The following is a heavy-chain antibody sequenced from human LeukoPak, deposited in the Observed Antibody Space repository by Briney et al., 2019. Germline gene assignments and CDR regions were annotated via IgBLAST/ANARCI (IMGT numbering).Heavy chain of an antibody. CDR3: ARVSPDSSGYYVSAFDI. CDR1: GGSLSSGGYS. CDR2: IYYSGST. D-gene: IGHD3-22*01. Sequence: PSETLSLTCAVSGGSLSSGGYSWSWIRQPPGKGLEWIGYIYYSGSTYYNPSLKSRVTISVDTSKNQFSLKLSSVTAADTAVYYCARVSPDSSGYYVSAFDIWGQGTMVTVSS. J-gene: IGHJ3*02. V-gene: IGHV4-30-4*07.